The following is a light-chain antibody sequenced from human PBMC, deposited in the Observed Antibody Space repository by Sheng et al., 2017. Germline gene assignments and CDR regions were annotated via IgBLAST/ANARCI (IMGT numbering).Light chain of an antibody. CDR3: QQSYSTPRT. CDR1: QSISSF. V-gene: IGKV1-39*01. J-gene: IGKJ4*01. CDR2: AAF. Sequence: DIQMTQSPSSLSASVGDRVIITCRASQSISSFLNWYQXKPGKAPKLLIYAAFSLQSGVPSRFSGSGSGTDFTLTISSLQPEDFATYYCQQSYSTPRTFGGGTKVEIK.